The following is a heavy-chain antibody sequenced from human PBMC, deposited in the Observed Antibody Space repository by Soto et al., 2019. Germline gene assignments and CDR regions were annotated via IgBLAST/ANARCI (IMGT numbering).Heavy chain of an antibody. V-gene: IGHV3-7*01. CDR3: VGALTYEVPYYYYGMDV. Sequence: PGGSLRLSCEASGFMFSTYLMSWVRQAPGKGLEWVANIKQGGNEKFYVYSVKGRFTISRDNAKKSLFLQMNSLRPEDTAVYYCVGALTYEVPYYYYGMDVWGQGTTVTVSS. J-gene: IGHJ6*02. CDR2: IKQGGNEK. CDR1: GFMFSTYL. D-gene: IGHD3-16*01.